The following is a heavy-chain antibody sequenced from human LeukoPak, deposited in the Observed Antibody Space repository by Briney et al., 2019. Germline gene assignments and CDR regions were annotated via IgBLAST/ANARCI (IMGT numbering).Heavy chain of an antibody. CDR3: ARRPSSSWYALFDY. Sequence: PSETLSLTCAVYGGSFSGYYWSWIRQPPGKGLEWIGEINHSGSTNYNPSLKSRVTISVDTSKNQFSLKLSSVTAADTAVYYCARRPSSSWYALFDYWGQGTLVTVSS. V-gene: IGHV4-34*01. D-gene: IGHD6-13*01. CDR2: INHSGST. J-gene: IGHJ4*02. CDR1: GGSFSGYY.